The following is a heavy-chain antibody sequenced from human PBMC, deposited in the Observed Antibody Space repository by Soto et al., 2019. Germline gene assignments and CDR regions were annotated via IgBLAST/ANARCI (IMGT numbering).Heavy chain of an antibody. J-gene: IGHJ4*02. Sequence: GESLKISCAASGFTFSSYSMNWVRQAPGKGLEWVSYISSSSSTIYYADSVKGRFTISRDNAKNSLYLQMNSLRAEDTAVYYCARATGGYDYIWGSYRGLYYFDYWGQGTLVTVSS. V-gene: IGHV3-48*01. CDR1: GFTFSSYS. CDR3: ARATGGYDYIWGSYRGLYYFDY. D-gene: IGHD3-16*02. CDR2: ISSSSSTI.